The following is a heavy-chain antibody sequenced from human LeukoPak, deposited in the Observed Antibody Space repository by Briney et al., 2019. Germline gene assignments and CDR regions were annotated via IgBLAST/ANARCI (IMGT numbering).Heavy chain of an antibody. CDR2: IGTAGDT. D-gene: IGHD3-22*01. Sequence: GGSLRLSCAASGFTFSSYDMHWVRQAPGKGLEWVPAIGTAGDTYYPGSVKGRFTISRENAKNSLYLQMNSLRAGDTAVYYCARAFNYYDSSGYYWAYWYFDLWGRGTLVTVSS. CDR3: ARAFNYYDSSGYYWAYWYFDL. V-gene: IGHV3-13*01. CDR1: GFTFSSYD. J-gene: IGHJ2*01.